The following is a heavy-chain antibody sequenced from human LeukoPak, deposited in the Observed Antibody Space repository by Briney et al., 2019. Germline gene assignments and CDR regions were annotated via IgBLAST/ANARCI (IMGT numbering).Heavy chain of an antibody. Sequence: GGSLRLSCAASGFTFSSYGMHWVRQAPGKGLEWVAFIRYDGSNKYYADSVKGRFTISRDNSKNSLYLQMNSLGAEDTAVYYCARDGVYGGYYFDYWGQGTLVTVSS. CDR3: ARDGVYGGYYFDY. D-gene: IGHD2-8*01. J-gene: IGHJ4*02. CDR2: IRYDGSNK. V-gene: IGHV3-30*02. CDR1: GFTFSSYG.